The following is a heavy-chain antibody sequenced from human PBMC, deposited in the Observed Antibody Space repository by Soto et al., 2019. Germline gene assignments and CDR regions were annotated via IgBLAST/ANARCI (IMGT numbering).Heavy chain of an antibody. D-gene: IGHD3-10*01. CDR2: IYYIGNT. V-gene: IGHV4-39*01. CDR3: ARHGAQLLWFGEDLRGEYFQH. Sequence: PSETLSLTCTVSGGSISTRSSYWGWIRQPPGKGLEWIGSIYYIGNTYYNPSLKSRVTISVDTSKNQFSLKLSSVTAADTAVYYCARHGAQLLWFGEDLRGEYFQHWGQGTLVTVSS. CDR1: GGSISTRSSY. J-gene: IGHJ1*01.